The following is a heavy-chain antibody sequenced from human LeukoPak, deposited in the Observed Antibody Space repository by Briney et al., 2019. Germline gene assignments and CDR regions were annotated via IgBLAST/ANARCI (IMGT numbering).Heavy chain of an antibody. V-gene: IGHV1-18*01. CDR2: ISDYNGNT. CDR1: GCSFTSYA. J-gene: IGHJ4*02. D-gene: IGHD2-15*01. Sequence: GAAVQVSCKASGCSFTSYAISGVRPARGQGREWVGWISDYNGNTDYAQKLQVRVTMITDTPTSTAYMELRGMRSDDTAVYYCARGVVVGDNYFDYWGQGTLVTVSS. CDR3: ARGVVVGDNYFDY.